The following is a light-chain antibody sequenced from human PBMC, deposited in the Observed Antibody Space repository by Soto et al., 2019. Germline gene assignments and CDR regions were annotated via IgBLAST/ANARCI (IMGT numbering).Light chain of an antibody. CDR3: QHYNNWPLT. J-gene: IGKJ4*01. Sequence: EIVMTQSPATLSVSPGERASLSCRASQSVSSNLAWYQQKPGQTPRLLIYATSTRATGIPDRFSGSGSGTEFTLTISSLQSEDFAVYYCQHYNNWPLTFGGGTKVEIK. CDR1: QSVSSN. V-gene: IGKV3-15*01. CDR2: ATS.